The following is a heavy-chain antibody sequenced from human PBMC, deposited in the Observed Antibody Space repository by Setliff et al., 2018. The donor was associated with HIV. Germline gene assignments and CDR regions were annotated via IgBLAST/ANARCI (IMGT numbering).Heavy chain of an antibody. Sequence: ASVKVSCKASGYTFTSYVMHWVRQAPGQRLEWVGWINTGNGDTKYSQDFQGRVTISRDTSASTAHMELSSLRSEDMAVYYCANTAIAVALIDYYYYYMDVWGKGTTVTVSS. D-gene: IGHD6-19*01. J-gene: IGHJ6*03. V-gene: IGHV1-3*03. CDR2: INTGNGDT. CDR1: GYTFTSYV. CDR3: ANTAIAVALIDYYYYYMDV.